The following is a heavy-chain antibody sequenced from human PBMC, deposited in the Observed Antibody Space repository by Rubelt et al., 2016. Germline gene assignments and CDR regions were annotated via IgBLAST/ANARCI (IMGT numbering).Heavy chain of an antibody. CDR3: ATSWDY. J-gene: IGHJ4*02. CDR2: IKQDGGEK. V-gene: IGHV3-7*01. Sequence: EVQLVESGGGLVQPGGSLRLSCAASGFIFSRYWMAWVRQAPGKGLEWVANIKQDGGEKYYADSVKGRLTISRENAKSSMYLQMNSLRVEDTAVYYCATSWDYWGQGTLVAVSS. CDR1: GFIFSRYW.